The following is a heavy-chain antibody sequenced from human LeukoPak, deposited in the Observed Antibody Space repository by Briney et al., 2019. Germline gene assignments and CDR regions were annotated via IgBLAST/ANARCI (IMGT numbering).Heavy chain of an antibody. J-gene: IGHJ4*02. V-gene: IGHV3-48*03. CDR3: AREMYGSGLYYFDY. Sequence: GGSLRLSCASSGFSFSTYGMVWVRQAPGKGLEWVSHIVGGGSDRTYSADSVKGRFTVSRENARNSLYLHMNSLRAEDTAVYYCAREMYGSGLYYFDYWGQGTLVTVSS. CDR1: GFSFSTYG. D-gene: IGHD3-10*01. CDR2: IVGGGSDRT.